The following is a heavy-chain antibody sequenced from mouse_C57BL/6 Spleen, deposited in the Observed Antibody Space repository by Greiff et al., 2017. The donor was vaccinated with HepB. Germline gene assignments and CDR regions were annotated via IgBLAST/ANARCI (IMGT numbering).Heavy chain of an antibody. J-gene: IGHJ2*01. V-gene: IGHV1-52*01. D-gene: IGHD1-1*01. CDR2: IDPSDSDT. Sequence: QVQLQQPGAELVRPGSSVKLSCKASGYTFTSYWMHWVKQRPIQGLAWIGNIDPSDSDTPYNQKFKDKATLTVYKSSSTAYMQLSSLTSEDSAVYYCARGTTVVDLFDYWGQGTTLTVSS. CDR3: ARGTTVVDLFDY. CDR1: GYTFTSYW.